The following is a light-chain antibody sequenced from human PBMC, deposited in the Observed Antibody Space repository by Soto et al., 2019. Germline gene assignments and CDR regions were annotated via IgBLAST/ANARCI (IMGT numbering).Light chain of an antibody. CDR1: QSITTY. V-gene: IGKV1-39*01. Sequence: DIQMTQSPSSLSASRGDRVNITCRASQSITTYLYWYQQKPGKAPKLLIYAASSLETGVPSRFSGSGSGTDFTLTISSLQPEDFATYFCQQSYTTPFTFGPGTKVDVK. CDR3: QQSYTTPFT. J-gene: IGKJ3*01. CDR2: AAS.